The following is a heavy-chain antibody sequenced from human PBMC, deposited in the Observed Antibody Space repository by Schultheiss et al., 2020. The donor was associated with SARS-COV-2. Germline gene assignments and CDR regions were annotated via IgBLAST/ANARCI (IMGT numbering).Heavy chain of an antibody. CDR2: IYTSGST. Sequence: SETLSLTCTVSGGSISSSSYYWGWIRQPPGKGLEWIGRIYTSGSTNYNPSLKSRVTMSVDTSKNQFSLKVRSVTAADTAVYYCARDIRTETTHGFDYWGQGTRVTVSS. D-gene: IGHD4-17*01. V-gene: IGHV4-39*07. J-gene: IGHJ4*02. CDR3: ARDIRTETTHGFDY. CDR1: GGSISSSSYY.